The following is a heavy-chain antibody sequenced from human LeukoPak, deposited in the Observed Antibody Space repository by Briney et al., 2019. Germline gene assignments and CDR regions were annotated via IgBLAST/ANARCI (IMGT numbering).Heavy chain of an antibody. D-gene: IGHD3-16*01. V-gene: IGHV4-39*01. CDR1: GGSISSSTYY. CDR3: ARQRRLELPDY. Sequence: SETLSLTCTVSGGSISSSTYYWGWIRQSPGKGLEWIGSISYSGNIYYSPSLKSRVTISVDTSKNQFSLKLSSVTAADTAVYYCARQRRLELPDYWGQGTLVTVSS. CDR2: ISYSGNI. J-gene: IGHJ4*02.